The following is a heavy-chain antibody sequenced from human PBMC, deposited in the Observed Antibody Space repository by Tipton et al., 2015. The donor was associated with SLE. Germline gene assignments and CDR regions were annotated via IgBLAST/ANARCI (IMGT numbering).Heavy chain of an antibody. CDR2: IYATGNT. CDR3: ARSNSGNHFDY. CDR1: GDSIRSSPYY. Sequence: TLSLTCTVSGDSIRSSPYYWGWIRQPPGKGLEWIGCIYATGNTDYNPSLRSRVTISQVTSKSQFSLKVSSVTAADTAVYYCARSNSGNHFDYWGQGTLVTVSS. V-gene: IGHV4-39*07. J-gene: IGHJ4*02. D-gene: IGHD6-19*01.